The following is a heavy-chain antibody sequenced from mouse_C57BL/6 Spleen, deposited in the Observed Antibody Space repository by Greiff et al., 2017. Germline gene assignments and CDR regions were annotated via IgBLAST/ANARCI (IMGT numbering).Heavy chain of an antibody. V-gene: IGHV1-80*01. D-gene: IGHD1-1*01. CDR3: AREGYYGSSPPDV. CDR1: GYAFSSYW. Sequence: QVQLKQSGAELVKPGASVKISCKASGYAFSSYWMNWVKQRPGKGLEWIGQIYPGDGDTNYNGKFKGKATLTADKSSSTAYMQLSSLTSEDSAVYFCAREGYYGSSPPDVWGTGTTVTVSS. J-gene: IGHJ1*03. CDR2: IYPGDGDT.